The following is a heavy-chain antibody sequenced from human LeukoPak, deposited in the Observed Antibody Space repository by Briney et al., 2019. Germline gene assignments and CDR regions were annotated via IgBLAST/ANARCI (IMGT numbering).Heavy chain of an antibody. J-gene: IGHJ6*01. Sequence: GESLTLSCAASGFTFSAYTMNWVRQPRGRGREWVSSMSGIGGFVHYEDSVKGRFTIHRDNAKISLYLQKHSLRAEDTAVYLCARDDYIDSPNYDQGRDVG. D-gene: IGHD4/OR15-4a*01. CDR1: GFTFSAYT. CDR3: ARDDYIDSPNYDQGRDV. CDR2: MSGIGGFV. V-gene: IGHV3-21*01.